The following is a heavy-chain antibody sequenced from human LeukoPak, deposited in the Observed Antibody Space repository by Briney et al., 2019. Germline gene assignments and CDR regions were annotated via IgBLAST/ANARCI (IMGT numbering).Heavy chain of an antibody. D-gene: IGHD1-26*01. CDR2: IKQDGSEK. CDR3: VNYDTTTGQSDY. V-gene: IGHV3-7*01. Sequence: GGSLRLSCAASGFTFSSYGMSWVRQAPGKGLEWVANIKQDGSEKHYVDSVKGRFTISRDNAENSLFLQMNNLRAEDTAIYYCVNYDTTTGQSDYWGQGTLVTVSS. CDR1: GFTFSSYG. J-gene: IGHJ4*02.